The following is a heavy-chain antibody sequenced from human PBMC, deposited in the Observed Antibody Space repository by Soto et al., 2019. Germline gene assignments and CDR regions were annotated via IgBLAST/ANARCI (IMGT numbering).Heavy chain of an antibody. J-gene: IGHJ4*02. V-gene: IGHV4-4*07. CDR1: GGSISNYF. CDR3: ARGGQDFWSGPFDY. D-gene: IGHD3-3*01. Sequence: ETLFLTCTVSGGSISNYFCNWIRQPAGKGLEWIGRIDNSGSTNYNPSLKSRITMSADTSRNQFSLKLNSVTAADTAVYYCARGGQDFWSGPFDYWGQGALVTVSS. CDR2: IDNSGST.